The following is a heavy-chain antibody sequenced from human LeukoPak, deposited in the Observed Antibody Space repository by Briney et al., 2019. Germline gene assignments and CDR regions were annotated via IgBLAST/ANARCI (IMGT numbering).Heavy chain of an antibody. D-gene: IGHD2-21*02. CDR3: AKDLVASPDCGGDCYPGYAFDI. CDR2: ISYDGSNK. V-gene: IGHV3-30*18. J-gene: IGHJ3*02. Sequence: GGSLRLSCAASGFTFSSYGMHWVRQAPGKGLEWVAVISYDGSNKYYADSVKGRYTISRDNAKNSLYLQMNSLRAEDTALYYCAKDLVASPDCGGDCYPGYAFDIWGQGTMVTVSS. CDR1: GFTFSSYG.